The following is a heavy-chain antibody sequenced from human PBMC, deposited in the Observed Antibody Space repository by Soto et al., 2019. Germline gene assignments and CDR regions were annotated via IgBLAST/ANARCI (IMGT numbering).Heavy chain of an antibody. Sequence: SVKVSCKASGGTFSSYAISRVRQAPGQGLEWMGGIIPIFGTANYAQKFQGRVTITADESTSTAYMELSSLRSEDTAVYYCRFRYRSGYGMDVWGQGTTVTVSS. CDR1: GGTFSSYA. D-gene: IGHD6-25*01. J-gene: IGHJ6*02. CDR3: RFRYRSGYGMDV. V-gene: IGHV1-69*13. CDR2: IIPIFGTA.